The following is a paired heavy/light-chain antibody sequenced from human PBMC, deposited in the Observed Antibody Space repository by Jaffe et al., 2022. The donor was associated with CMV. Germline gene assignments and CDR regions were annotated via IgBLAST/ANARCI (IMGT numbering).Heavy chain of an antibody. Sequence: EVQLVQSGAEVKKPGESLKISCKGSGYSFSSYWIAWVRQMPGKGLEWMGIVFPGDSDARYSPSFKGQVTMSADKSINTAYLQWSSLRASDTAMYYCAKLGSSHTSGRVFHYFFYHYIDVWGKGTTVTVSS. V-gene: IGHV5-51*01. CDR2: VFPGDSDA. CDR3: AKLGSSHTSGRVFHYFFYHYIDV. D-gene: IGHD1-26*01. J-gene: IGHJ6*03. CDR1: GYSFSSYW.
Light chain of an antibody. J-gene: IGLJ3*02. Sequence: QSVLTQPPSASGTPGQRVSISCSGNDSNIGRNYVYWYQQVAGTAPKLLIYRNSQRPTGVPDRFSGSKSGTSASLVISGLRSEDEADYHCASWDESLSGLWVFGGGTKLTVL. V-gene: IGLV1-47*01. CDR1: DSNIGRNY. CDR2: RNS. CDR3: ASWDESLSGLWV.